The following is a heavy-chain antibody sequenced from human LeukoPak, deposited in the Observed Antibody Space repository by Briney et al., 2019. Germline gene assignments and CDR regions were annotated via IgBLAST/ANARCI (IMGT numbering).Heavy chain of an antibody. CDR3: ARGDFSGYEPNEY. V-gene: IGHV1-18*01. CDR2: ISAYNGNT. J-gene: IGHJ1*01. D-gene: IGHD5-12*01. Sequence: GASVQDTCKASGYTFTSYGISWVRQPPGQGLEWMGWISAYNGNTNYAQKLQGRVTITTDTSTSTAYMELRSLRSDDTAVYYCARGDFSGYEPNEYWGQGTLVTVSS. CDR1: GYTFTSYG.